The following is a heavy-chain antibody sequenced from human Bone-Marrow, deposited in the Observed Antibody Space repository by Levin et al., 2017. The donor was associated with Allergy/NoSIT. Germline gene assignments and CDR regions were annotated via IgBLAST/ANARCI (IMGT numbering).Heavy chain of an antibody. V-gene: IGHV3-21*01. CDR2: ISSSSSYI. J-gene: IGHJ3*02. D-gene: IGHD6-19*01. CDR3: GGIAVAGLPTPPPVFDI. CDR1: GFTFSSYS. Sequence: GGSLRLSCAASGFTFSSYSMNWVRQAPGKGLEWVSSISSSSSYIYYADSVKGRFTISRDNAKNSLYLQMNSLRAEDTAVYYCGGIAVAGLPTPPPVFDIWGQGTMVTVSS.